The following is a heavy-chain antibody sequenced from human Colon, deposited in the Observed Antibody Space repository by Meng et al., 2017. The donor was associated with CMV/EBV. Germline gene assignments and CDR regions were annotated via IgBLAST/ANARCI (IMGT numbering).Heavy chain of an antibody. CDR2: ISPYNGDT. CDR1: GYTFTNFG. V-gene: IGHV1-18*01. J-gene: IGHJ4*02. CDR3: ARELARGGY. Sequence: HVQLVQSGAEVKKPGASVKVSCKTSGYTFTNFGISGVRQAPGQGLEWMAYISPYNGDTNYAQRFQGRVALTTDTSTSTVYMELGSLTSDDTAMYYCARELARGGYWGQGTLVTVSS.